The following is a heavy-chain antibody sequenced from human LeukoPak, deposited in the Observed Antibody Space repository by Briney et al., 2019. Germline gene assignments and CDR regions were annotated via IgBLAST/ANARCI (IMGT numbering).Heavy chain of an antibody. Sequence: GGSLRLSCAASGFTFSSHGMHWVRQAPGKGLEWVAFIRYDGSNKYYADSVKGRFTISRDNSKNTLYLQMNSLRAEDTAVYYCAKDFLEGGVWGSYRYTTSAYWGQGTLVTVSS. CDR3: AKDFLEGGVWGSYRYTTSAY. CDR1: GFTFSSHG. V-gene: IGHV3-30*02. J-gene: IGHJ4*02. D-gene: IGHD3-16*02. CDR2: IRYDGSNK.